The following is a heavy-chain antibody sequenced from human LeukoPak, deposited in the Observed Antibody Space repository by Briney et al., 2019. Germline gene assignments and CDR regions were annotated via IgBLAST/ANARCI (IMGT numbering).Heavy chain of an antibody. V-gene: IGHV1-8*01. CDR1: GYTFTSYD. J-gene: IGHJ5*02. CDR3: ARGRIAVAGGWFDP. CDR2: MNPNSGNT. Sequence: ASVKVSCKASGYTFTSYDINWVRQATGQGLEWMGWMNPNSGNTGYAQKFQGRVTMTRNTSISTDYMELSSLRSEDTAVYYCARGRIAVAGGWFDPWGQGTLVTVSS. D-gene: IGHD6-19*01.